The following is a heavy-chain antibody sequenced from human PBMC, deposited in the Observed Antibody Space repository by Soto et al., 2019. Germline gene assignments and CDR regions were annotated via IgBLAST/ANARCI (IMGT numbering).Heavy chain of an antibody. CDR2: IKSKSDGGTT. J-gene: IGHJ5*02. CDR1: DFSVTNAW. D-gene: IGHD2-2*01. V-gene: IGHV3-15*01. Sequence: PGGSLRLSCAASDFSVTNAWMSWVRQAPGKGLEWVGRIKSKSDGGTTDYAAPVKGRFTISRDDSKNTLYLQMNSLKTADTAVYYCTTYLYCSSTSCYPENWFDPWGQGTLVTVSS. CDR3: TTYLYCSSTSCYPENWFDP.